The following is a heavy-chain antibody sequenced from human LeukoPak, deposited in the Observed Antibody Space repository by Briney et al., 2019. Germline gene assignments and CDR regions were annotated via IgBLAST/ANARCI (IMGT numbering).Heavy chain of an antibody. V-gene: IGHV4-38-2*02. CDR3: ARAAAGELYWYFDL. Sequence: SETLSLTCSVSGFSINNGAYWGWVRQSPGKGLEWIGTMYHSGSSYYNPSLKSRVTISVDKSKNQFSLKLSSMTAADTAVYYCARAAAGELYWYFDLWGRGTLVTVSS. D-gene: IGHD6-13*01. J-gene: IGHJ2*01. CDR1: GFSINNGAY. CDR2: MYHSGSS.